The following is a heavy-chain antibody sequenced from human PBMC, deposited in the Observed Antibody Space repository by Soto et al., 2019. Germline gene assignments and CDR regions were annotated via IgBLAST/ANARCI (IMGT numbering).Heavy chain of an antibody. J-gene: IGHJ6*02. CDR2: IDPSDSYT. V-gene: IGHV5-10-1*01. Sequence: LGESLKISCKGSGYSFTSYWISWVRQMPGKGLEWMGRIDPSDSYTNYSPSFQGHVTISADKSISTAYLQWSSLKASDTAMYYCARFDYGSGSYYSYYYYYGMDVXGQGTTVTVSS. CDR1: GYSFTSYW. D-gene: IGHD3-10*01. CDR3: ARFDYGSGSYYSYYYYYGMDV.